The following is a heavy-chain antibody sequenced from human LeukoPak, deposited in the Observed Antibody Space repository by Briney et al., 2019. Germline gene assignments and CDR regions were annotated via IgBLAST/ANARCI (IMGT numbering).Heavy chain of an antibody. CDR3: ARESVSGSYSY. Sequence: GGSLRPSCEASGFTFSSYSMTWVRQAPGKGLEWVAFISSMSGRYIYYAESLKGRFTISRDNARNSLYLQMNSLRADDTAVYYCARESVSGSYSYWGQGTLVTVSS. CDR1: GFTFSSYS. CDR2: ISSMSGRYI. D-gene: IGHD1-26*01. V-gene: IGHV3-21*01. J-gene: IGHJ4*02.